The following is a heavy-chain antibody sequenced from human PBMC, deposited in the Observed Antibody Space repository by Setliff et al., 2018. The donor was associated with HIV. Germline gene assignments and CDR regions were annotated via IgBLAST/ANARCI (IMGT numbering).Heavy chain of an antibody. Sequence: ASVKVSCKASGYTFTNFAINWVRQAPGQGPEWMGWISGYNGNTEYAQRLQGRVTMTTDTSTSTAYMELRSLSSDDTAIYYCTRETGRDNWNPRGADDYWGQGTLVTVSS. J-gene: IGHJ4*02. CDR1: GYTFTNFA. CDR2: ISGYNGNT. CDR3: TRETGRDNWNPRGADDY. D-gene: IGHD1-1*01. V-gene: IGHV1-18*01.